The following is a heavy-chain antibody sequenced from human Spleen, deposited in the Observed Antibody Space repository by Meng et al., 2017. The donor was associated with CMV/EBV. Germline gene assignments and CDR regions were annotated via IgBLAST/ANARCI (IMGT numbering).Heavy chain of an antibody. CDR1: GFSFTTYW. CDR2: IYPSDSAT. J-gene: IGHJ4*02. Sequence: GESLKISCKGSGFSFTTYWIAWVRQMPGKGLEWMGIIYPSDSATRYNPSFQGQVTISADKSIRTAYLQWASLKASDTAMYYCARPSSKGDGGGLDYWGQGTVVTVSS. V-gene: IGHV5-51*01. CDR3: ARPSSKGDGGGLDY. D-gene: IGHD2-2*01.